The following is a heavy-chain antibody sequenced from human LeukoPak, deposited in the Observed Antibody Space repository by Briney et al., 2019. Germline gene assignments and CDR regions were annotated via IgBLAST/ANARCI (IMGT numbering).Heavy chain of an antibody. J-gene: IGHJ1*01. D-gene: IGHD6-13*01. V-gene: IGHV3-23*01. CDR2: ISDSGGST. Sequence: PGGSLRLSCAASGIIITSYWMSWVRQTPGKGLEWVSAISDSGGSTYYADSVTGRFTVSRDDSKNTLYLQMNSLRAEDTAVYYCAKDLHSSSWYNYFQHWGQGTLVTVSS. CDR3: AKDLHSSSWYNYFQH. CDR1: GIIITSYW.